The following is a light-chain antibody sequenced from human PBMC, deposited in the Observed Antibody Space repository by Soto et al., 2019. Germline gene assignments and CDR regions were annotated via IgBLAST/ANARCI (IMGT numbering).Light chain of an antibody. CDR2: DAS. V-gene: IGKV3-20*01. J-gene: IGKJ5*01. CDR3: QEYDGAPPIT. Sequence: EIVLTQSPDTLSLSPGERATLSSRASQSVRSERLAWYQQKRGQAPTLLIFDASSRASGTPERFSGSGSGTDFTLTISRLEPEDFAVYYCQEYDGAPPITFGLGTRLEI. CDR1: QSVRSER.